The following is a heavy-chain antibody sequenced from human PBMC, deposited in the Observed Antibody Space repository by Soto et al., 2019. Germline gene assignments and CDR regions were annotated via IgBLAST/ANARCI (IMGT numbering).Heavy chain of an antibody. V-gene: IGHV1-69*06. J-gene: IGHJ6*02. CDR3: ARALAARDYYYYYGMDV. Sequence: QVQLVQSGAEVKKPGSSVKVSCKASGGTFSSYAISWVRQAPGQGLEWMGGIIPIFGTANYAQKFQGRGTITADKSTSTAYMELSSLRSEDTTVYYCARALAARDYYYYYGMDVWGQGTTVTVCS. D-gene: IGHD6-6*01. CDR1: GGTFSSYA. CDR2: IIPIFGTA.